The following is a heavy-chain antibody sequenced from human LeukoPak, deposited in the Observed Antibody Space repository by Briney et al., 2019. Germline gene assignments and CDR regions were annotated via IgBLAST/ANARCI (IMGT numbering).Heavy chain of an antibody. CDR3: AKDWVYCGRGICGPANYYYMDV. J-gene: IGHJ6*03. CDR1: GFTFDDYA. D-gene: IGHD2-15*01. CDR2: ISWNGDKS. Sequence: PGGSLRLSCAASGFTFDDYAMNWVRQVPGKGLEWVSGISWNGDKSDYADSVKGRFTISRDNAKYSLHLQMNSLTDEDTAFYYCAKDWVYCGRGICGPANYYYMDVWGQGTPVTVSS. V-gene: IGHV3-9*01.